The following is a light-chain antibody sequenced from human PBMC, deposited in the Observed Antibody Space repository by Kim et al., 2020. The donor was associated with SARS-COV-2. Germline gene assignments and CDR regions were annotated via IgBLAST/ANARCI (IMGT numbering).Light chain of an antibody. CDR1: QSISSW. V-gene: IGKV1-5*01. J-gene: IGKJ2*02. CDR2: DAF. CDR3: QQYNSYPCT. Sequence: GDRVTITCRPSQSISSWLAWYQQKPGKAPKLLIYDAFSLESGVPSRFSGSVSGTEFTLTISSLQPDEFATYYCQQYNSYPCTFGQGTKL.